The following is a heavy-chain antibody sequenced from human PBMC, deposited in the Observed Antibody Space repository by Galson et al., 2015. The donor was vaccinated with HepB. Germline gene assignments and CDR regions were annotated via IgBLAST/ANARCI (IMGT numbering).Heavy chain of an antibody. V-gene: IGHV3-30-3*01. J-gene: IGHJ4*02. CDR2: ISYDGSNK. Sequence: SLRLSCAASGFTFSSYAMHWVRQAPGKGLEWVAVISYDGSNKYYADSVKGRFTISRDNSKNTLYLQMNSLRAEDTAVYYCARSYYYDSKGIGYWGQGTLVTVSS. D-gene: IGHD3-22*01. CDR1: GFTFSSYA. CDR3: ARSYYYDSKGIGY.